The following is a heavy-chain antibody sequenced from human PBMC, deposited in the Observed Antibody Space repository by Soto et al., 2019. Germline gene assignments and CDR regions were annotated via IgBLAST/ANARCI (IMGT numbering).Heavy chain of an antibody. CDR1: GYTFTGYY. J-gene: IGHJ6*02. CDR3: ARGVGYIVVVVAATQYYGMDV. CDR2: INPNSGGT. V-gene: IGHV1-2*02. D-gene: IGHD2-15*01. Sequence: ASVKVSCKASGYTFTGYYMHWVRQAPGQGLEGMGWINPNSGGTNYAKKFQGRVTMTRDTSISTAYMGLSRLRSDDTAVYYCARGVGYIVVVVAATQYYGMDVWGQGTTVTVSS.